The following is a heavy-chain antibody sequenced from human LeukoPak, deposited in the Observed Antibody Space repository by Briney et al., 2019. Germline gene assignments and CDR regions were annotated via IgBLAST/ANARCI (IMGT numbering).Heavy chain of an antibody. CDR1: GYTFTSYY. J-gene: IGHJ2*01. Sequence: GASVKVSCKASGYTFTSYYMHWVRQAPGQGLEWMGIINPSGGSTSCAQKFQGRVTMTRDTSTSTVYMELSSLRSEDTAVYYCARGVAARPRISWYFDLWGRGTLVTVSS. D-gene: IGHD6-6*01. CDR3: ARGVAARPRISWYFDL. CDR2: INPSGGST. V-gene: IGHV1-46*01.